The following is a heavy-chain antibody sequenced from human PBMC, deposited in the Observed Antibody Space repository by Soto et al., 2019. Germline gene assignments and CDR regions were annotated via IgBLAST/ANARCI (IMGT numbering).Heavy chain of an antibody. D-gene: IGHD6-6*01. CDR2: IIPIFGTA. CDR3: ARDPEYSSSRNYGMEV. Sequence: SVKVSCKASGGTFSSYAISWVRQAPGQGLEWMGGIIPIFGTANYAQKFQGRVTITADESTSTAYMELSSLRSEDTAVYYCARDPEYSSSRNYGMEVWGQGTTVTVSS. J-gene: IGHJ6*02. V-gene: IGHV1-69*13. CDR1: GGTFSSYA.